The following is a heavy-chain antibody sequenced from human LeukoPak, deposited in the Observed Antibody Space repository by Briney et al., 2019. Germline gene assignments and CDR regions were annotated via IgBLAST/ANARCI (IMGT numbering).Heavy chain of an antibody. J-gene: IGHJ4*02. V-gene: IGHV3-30-3*01. CDR2: ISYDGNNK. Sequence: GGSLRLSCAASGFTFSNYAIHWVRQAPGKGLEWVAFISYDGNNKYYADSVKGRFTISRDNSKNTLYLQMNSLRAEDTAVYYCARATYDSSGYYGGDPQKFDYWGQGTLVTVSS. CDR3: ARATYDSSGYYGGDPQKFDY. D-gene: IGHD3-22*01. CDR1: GFTFSNYA.